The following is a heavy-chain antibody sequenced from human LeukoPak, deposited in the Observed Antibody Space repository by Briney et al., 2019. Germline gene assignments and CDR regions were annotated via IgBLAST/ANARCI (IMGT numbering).Heavy chain of an antibody. Sequence: ASVKVSCKASGYIFTDFYIHWGRQGPGQGLEWMGWISPKNGDTKFAQKFQGRVTMTRDTSTTTAYMELSRLTSDDTAVYYCARDILPPHSDARDSYSRDYWGQGALVTVSS. CDR3: ARDILPPHSDARDSYSRDY. J-gene: IGHJ4*02. CDR2: ISPKNGDT. CDR1: GYIFTDFY. D-gene: IGHD2-21*01. V-gene: IGHV1-2*02.